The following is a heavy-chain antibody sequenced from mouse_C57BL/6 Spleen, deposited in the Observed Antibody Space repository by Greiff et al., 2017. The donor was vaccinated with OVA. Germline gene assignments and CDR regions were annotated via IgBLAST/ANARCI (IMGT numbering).Heavy chain of an antibody. CDR1: GFTFSDYG. CDR2: ISSGSSTI. Sequence: EVHLVESGGGLVKPGGSLKLSCAASGFTFSDYGMHWVRQAPEKGLEWVAYISSGSSTIYYADTVKGRFTISRDNAKNTLFLQMTSLRSEDTAMYYCANYDYDRYAMDYWGQGTSVTVSS. D-gene: IGHD2-4*01. V-gene: IGHV5-17*01. CDR3: ANYDYDRYAMDY. J-gene: IGHJ4*01.